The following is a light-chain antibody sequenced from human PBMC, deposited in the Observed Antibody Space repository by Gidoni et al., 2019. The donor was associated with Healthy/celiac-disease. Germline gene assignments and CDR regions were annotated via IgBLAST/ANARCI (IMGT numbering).Light chain of an antibody. Sequence: QSALTQPPSVSGSPGQSVTISCTGTSSDVGSYNRVSWYQQPPGTAPKLRIYEVSNRPSGVPDRFSGSKSGNTASLTISGLQAEDEADYYCSSYTSSSYVVFGGGTKLTVL. CDR1: SSDVGSYNR. CDR3: SSYTSSSYVV. J-gene: IGLJ2*01. V-gene: IGLV2-18*02. CDR2: EVS.